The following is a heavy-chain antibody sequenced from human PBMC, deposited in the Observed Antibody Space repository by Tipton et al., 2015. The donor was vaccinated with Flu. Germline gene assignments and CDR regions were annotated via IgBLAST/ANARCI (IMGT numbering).Heavy chain of an antibody. V-gene: IGHV3-7*01. D-gene: IGHD3-10*01. CDR1: GFTFSRNW. J-gene: IGHJ6*02. Sequence: SLRLSCEVPGFTFSRNWMNWVRQAPGKGLEWVANINQDGSRKYYVDSVKGRLTVSRDNSKNTLYLQMNSLRRDDTAVYFCAHRWFGELSLHYAGMDVWGQGTSVTVSS. CDR3: AHRWFGELSLHYAGMDV. CDR2: INQDGSRK.